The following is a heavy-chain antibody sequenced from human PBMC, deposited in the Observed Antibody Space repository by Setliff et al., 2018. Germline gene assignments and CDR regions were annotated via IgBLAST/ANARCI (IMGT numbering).Heavy chain of an antibody. Sequence: PGQSLKISCKASGYSFTTNWIGWVRQMPGKGLEWMWIIYPVDSDTIYSPSFQGQVTISADKTLSTAYLQWSSLNASDPAIYSCARRAAAHDWFDPWGQGTLVTVSS. CDR3: ARRAAAHDWFDP. CDR2: IYPVDSDT. D-gene: IGHD2-15*01. CDR1: GYSFTTNW. V-gene: IGHV5-51*01. J-gene: IGHJ5*02.